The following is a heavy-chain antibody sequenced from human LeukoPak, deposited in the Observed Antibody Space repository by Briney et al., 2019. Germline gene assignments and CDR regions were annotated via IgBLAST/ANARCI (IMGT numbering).Heavy chain of an antibody. Sequence: GGSLRLSCAASGFTFSSYAMSWVRQAPGKGLEWVSAISGSGGSTYYADSVKGRFTISRDNAKNSLYLQMNSLRAEDTAVYYCARDLRRTLYGDFRKSSNYYGMDVWGQGTTVTVSS. J-gene: IGHJ6*02. CDR1: GFTFSSYA. V-gene: IGHV3-23*01. CDR2: ISGSGGST. CDR3: ARDLRRTLYGDFRKSSNYYGMDV. D-gene: IGHD4-17*01.